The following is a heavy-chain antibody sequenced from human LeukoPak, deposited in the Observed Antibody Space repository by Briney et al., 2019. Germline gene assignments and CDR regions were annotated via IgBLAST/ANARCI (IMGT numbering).Heavy chain of an antibody. CDR3: ARDSMTGFDY. Sequence: SETLSLTCTVSGGSITSYYWNWTRQPAGKGLEWIGRLSTSGSTDYNPSLKSRVTMSEDTSNNEFSLKLTSVTAADTAVYYCARDSMTGFDYWGRGTLVTVSS. D-gene: IGHD1-20*01. CDR2: LSTSGST. V-gene: IGHV4-4*07. J-gene: IGHJ4*02. CDR1: GGSITSYY.